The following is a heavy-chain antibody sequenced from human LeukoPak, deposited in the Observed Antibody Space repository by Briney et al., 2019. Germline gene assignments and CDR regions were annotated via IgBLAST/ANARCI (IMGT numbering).Heavy chain of an antibody. J-gene: IGHJ4*02. CDR2: INPNSGGT. CDR1: GYTFTGYY. CDR3: ARDRSPAPGRSYGRGHFDY. V-gene: IGHV1-2*02. D-gene: IGHD5-18*01. Sequence: ASVKVSFSASGYTFTGYYMHWVRQAPGQGIEWMGWINPNSGGTNYAQKFQGRVTMTRDTSISTAYMELSRLRSDDTAVYYCARDRSPAPGRSYGRGHFDYWGQGTLVTVSS.